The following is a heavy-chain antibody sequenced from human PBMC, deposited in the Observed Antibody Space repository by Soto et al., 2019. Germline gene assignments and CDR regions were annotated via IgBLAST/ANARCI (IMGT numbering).Heavy chain of an antibody. Sequence: QVQLQQWGAGLLKPSETLSLTCAVHGGSLSGYYWSWIRQTPGKGLEWIGEISHRGSTNYNPSLKSRVTISLDTSKYQFSLKLASVTAADTAAYYCARGIRPDSWGQATQVTVSS. CDR1: GGSLSGYY. CDR2: ISHRGST. V-gene: IGHV4-34*02. CDR3: ARGIRPDS. D-gene: IGHD4-17*01. J-gene: IGHJ5*01.